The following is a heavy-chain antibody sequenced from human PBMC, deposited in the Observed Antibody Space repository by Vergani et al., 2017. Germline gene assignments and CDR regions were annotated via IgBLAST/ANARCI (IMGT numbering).Heavy chain of an antibody. Sequence: QVQLVQSGAEVKKPGASVKVSCKASGYTFTSYGISWVRQAPGQGLDWMGWISAYNGNTNYAQKLQGRVTMTTDTSTSTAYMELRSLRSDDTAVYYCASPVVPAAIPFGRPNYYYYYYMDVWGKGTTVTVSS. CDR1: GYTFTSYG. CDR3: ASPVVPAAIPFGRPNYYYYYYMDV. J-gene: IGHJ6*03. CDR2: ISAYNGNT. D-gene: IGHD2-2*01. V-gene: IGHV1-18*01.